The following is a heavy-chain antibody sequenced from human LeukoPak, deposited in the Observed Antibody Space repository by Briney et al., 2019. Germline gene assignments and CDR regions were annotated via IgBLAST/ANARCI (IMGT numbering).Heavy chain of an antibody. CDR3: ARRFHYDILTGYPYYFDY. J-gene: IGHJ4*02. D-gene: IGHD3-9*01. CDR1: GYTFTSNY. V-gene: IGHV1-69*13. CDR2: IIPIFGTA. Sequence: ASVKVSCKASGYTFTSNYIHWVRQAPGQGLEWMGGIIPIFGTANYAQKFQGRVTITADESTSTAYMELSSLRSEDTAVYYCARRFHYDILTGYPYYFDYWGQGTLVTVSS.